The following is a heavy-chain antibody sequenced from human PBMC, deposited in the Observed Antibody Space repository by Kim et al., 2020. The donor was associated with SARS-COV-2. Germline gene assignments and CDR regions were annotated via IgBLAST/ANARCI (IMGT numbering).Heavy chain of an antibody. D-gene: IGHD1-1*01. CDR2: IFSGGRSA. J-gene: IGHJ3*02. Sequence: GGSLRLSCEASGFTFSSAGMSWVRQAPGKGPEWVSLIFSGGRSAFYADSVKGRFTISRDDSKSTVYLQMDSLRVDDTAVYYCAKGPNWDALPIWGQGTMVTVSS. CDR3: AKGPNWDALPI. V-gene: IGHV3-23*03. CDR1: GFTFSSAG.